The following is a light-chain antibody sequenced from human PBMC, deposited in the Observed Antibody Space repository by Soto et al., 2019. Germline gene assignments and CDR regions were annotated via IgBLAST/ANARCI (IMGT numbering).Light chain of an antibody. CDR1: QRVNDW. CDR3: HQYTVSWA. J-gene: IGKJ1*01. CDR2: KGS. Sequence: DIQMTQSPSTLSASVGDRVTITCRASQRVNDWMAWYQQKPGKAPKLLIYKGSILENEVPSRFSGGGAGTEFTLTISSLQPDDFATYYCHQYTVSWAFGPGTKL. V-gene: IGKV1-5*03.